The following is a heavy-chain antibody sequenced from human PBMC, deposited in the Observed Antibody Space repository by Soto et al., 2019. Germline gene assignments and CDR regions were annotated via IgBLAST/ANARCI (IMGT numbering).Heavy chain of an antibody. CDR1: EFTFSSYA. Sequence: EVQLLESGGGLVQPGGSPRLSCAASEFTFSSYAMTWVRQAPGKGLEWVSAITDSGDRTYYADTVKGRFIISRNNSKNRLCLQMTSLRGEDTAVYYCSKEGGGFDWGQGTLVTVSS. V-gene: IGHV3-23*01. J-gene: IGHJ4*02. D-gene: IGHD3-16*01. CDR2: ITDSGDRT. CDR3: SKEGGGFD.